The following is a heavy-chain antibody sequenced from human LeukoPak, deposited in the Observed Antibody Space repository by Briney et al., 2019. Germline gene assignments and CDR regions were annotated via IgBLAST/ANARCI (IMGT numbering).Heavy chain of an antibody. V-gene: IGHV3-7*01. J-gene: IGHJ4*02. CDR1: EFTFSSYW. Sequence: GGSLRLSCAASEFTFSSYWMNWVRQAPGKGLQWVANIQQDGREKYYVDSVKGRFTISRDNAKNSLYLQMNSLRAEDTAVYYCARADVLRYFDWYAYFDYWGQGTLVTVSS. D-gene: IGHD3-9*01. CDR3: ARADVLRYFDWYAYFDY. CDR2: IQQDGREK.